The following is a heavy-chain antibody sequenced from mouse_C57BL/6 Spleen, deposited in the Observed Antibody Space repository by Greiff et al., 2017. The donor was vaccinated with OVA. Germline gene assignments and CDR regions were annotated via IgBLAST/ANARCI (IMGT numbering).Heavy chain of an antibody. J-gene: IGHJ3*01. CDR3: ARVYYGSSYGFAY. D-gene: IGHD1-1*01. V-gene: IGHV1-22*01. Sequence: VQLQQSGPELVKPGASVKMSCKASGYTFTDYNMHWVKQSHGKSLEWIGYINPNNGGTSYNQKFKGKATLTVNKSSSTAYMELRSLTSEDSAVYYCARVYYGSSYGFAYWGQGTLVTVSA. CDR2: INPNNGGT. CDR1: GYTFTDYN.